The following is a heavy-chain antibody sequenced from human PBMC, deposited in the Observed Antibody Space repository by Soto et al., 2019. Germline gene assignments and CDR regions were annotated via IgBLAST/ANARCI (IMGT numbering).Heavy chain of an antibody. J-gene: IGHJ6*03. V-gene: IGHV3-23*01. CDR3: AKHGGPSYSYYMDV. Sequence: EVQLLESGGGLVQPGGSLRLSCAASGFTLSNYAMTWVRQAPGKGLEWVSVIRGSGDVTYYADSVQGRFAISRDNSKNTLYLQMNSLRDEDTAIYYCAKHGGPSYSYYMDVWGKGTTVTVSS. D-gene: IGHD3-3*01. CDR1: GFTLSNYA. CDR2: IRGSGDVT.